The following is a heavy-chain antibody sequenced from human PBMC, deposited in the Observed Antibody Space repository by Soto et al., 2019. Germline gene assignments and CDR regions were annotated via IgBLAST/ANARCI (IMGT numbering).Heavy chain of an antibody. J-gene: IGHJ4*02. CDR2: ISAYNGNT. Sequence: QVQLVQSGAEVKKPGASVKVSCKASGYTFTSYGISWVRQAPGQGLEWMGWISAYNGNTNYAQKLQGRVTMTTDTSTSTAYRERRSLRSDDTAVYYCARDIGLEGGSSSATFDYWGQGTLVTVSS. CDR3: ARDIGLEGGSSSATFDY. CDR1: GYTFTSYG. V-gene: IGHV1-18*01. D-gene: IGHD6-6*01.